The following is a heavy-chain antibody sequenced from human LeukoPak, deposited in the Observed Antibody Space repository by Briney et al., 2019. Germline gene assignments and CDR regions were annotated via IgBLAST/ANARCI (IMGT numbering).Heavy chain of an antibody. CDR1: GFIFSSYA. D-gene: IGHD3-10*01. V-gene: IGHV3-23*01. Sequence: PGGSLRLSCAACGFIFSSYAMSWVRQAPGKGLEGVSAIRGSGGSTYYAVSVKGRFTISRDNSKNTLYPQMNSLRAEDTAVYYCAKHYYGSGSYYDAFDIWGQGTMVTVSS. CDR3: AKHYYGSGSYYDAFDI. J-gene: IGHJ3*02. CDR2: IRGSGGST.